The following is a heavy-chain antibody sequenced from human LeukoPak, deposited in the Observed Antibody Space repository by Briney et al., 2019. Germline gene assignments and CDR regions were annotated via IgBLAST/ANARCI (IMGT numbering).Heavy chain of an antibody. CDR1: GYTSTSYS. CDR2: INPSGGST. V-gene: IGHV1-46*01. Sequence: ASVKVSCKTSGYTSTSYSMHWVRQAPGQGLEWMGVINPSGGSTRYAQSFQGRVTVTRDTSTSTVYLDLRGLRSEDTAVYYCARLSVLGAFDIWGQGTMVTVSS. J-gene: IGHJ3*02. CDR3: ARLSVLGAFDI. D-gene: IGHD5/OR15-5a*01.